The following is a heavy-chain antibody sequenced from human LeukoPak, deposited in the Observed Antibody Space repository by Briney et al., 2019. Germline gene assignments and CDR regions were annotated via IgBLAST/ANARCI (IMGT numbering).Heavy chain of an antibody. CDR3: ARAPLRFLGRSWFDP. CDR1: GGSFSGYY. J-gene: IGHJ5*02. Sequence: SETLSLTCAVYGGSFSGYYWSWIRQPPGKGLEWIGEINHSGSTNYNPSLKSRVTISVDTSKNQFSLKLSSVTAADTAVYYCARAPLRFLGRSWFDPWGQGTLVTVSS. V-gene: IGHV4-34*01. D-gene: IGHD3-3*01. CDR2: INHSGST.